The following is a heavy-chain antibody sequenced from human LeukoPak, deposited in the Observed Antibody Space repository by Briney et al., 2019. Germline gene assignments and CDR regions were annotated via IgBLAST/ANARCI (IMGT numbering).Heavy chain of an antibody. J-gene: IGHJ3*02. CDR3: ARHPYGSVVVAANDAFDI. Sequence: GESLKISCKGSGYSFTSYWIGWVRQMPGKGLEWMGIIYPGDSDTRYGPSFQGQVTISADKSISTAYLQWSSLKASDTAMYYCARHPYGSVVVAANDAFDIWGQGTMVTVSS. CDR2: IYPGDSDT. V-gene: IGHV5-51*01. D-gene: IGHD2-15*01. CDR1: GYSFTSYW.